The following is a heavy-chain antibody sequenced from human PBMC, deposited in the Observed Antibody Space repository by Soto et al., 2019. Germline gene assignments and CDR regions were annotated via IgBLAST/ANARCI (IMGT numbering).Heavy chain of an antibody. J-gene: IGHJ2*01. CDR1: GFTVENNY. CDR3: ARRGLYYDSGGRDPWYIDL. CDR2: MSGGGSS. V-gene: IGHV3-53*04. Sequence: EVQLVESGGGLVQPGGSLTLSCAASGFTVENNYMTWVRQAPEKGLEWVSGMSGGGSSLYADSVKGRFTISRHSSNNALYLQVNTLRHEDTAIYYCARRGLYYDSGGRDPWYIDLWGHGTLVTVSS. D-gene: IGHD3-22*01.